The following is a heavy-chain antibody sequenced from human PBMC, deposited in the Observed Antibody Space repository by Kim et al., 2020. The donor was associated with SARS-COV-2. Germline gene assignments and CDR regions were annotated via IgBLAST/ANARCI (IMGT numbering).Heavy chain of an antibody. CDR1: GFTFSDYY. V-gene: IGHV3-11*06. CDR3: ARYRSANWFDP. CDR2: ISSSSSYT. Sequence: GGSLRLSCAASGFTFSDYYMSWIRQAPGKGLEWVSYISSSSSYTNYADSVKGRFTISRDNAKNSLYLQMNSLRAEDTAVYYCARYRSANWFDPWGQETLVSVSS. J-gene: IGHJ5*02. D-gene: IGHD3-16*02.